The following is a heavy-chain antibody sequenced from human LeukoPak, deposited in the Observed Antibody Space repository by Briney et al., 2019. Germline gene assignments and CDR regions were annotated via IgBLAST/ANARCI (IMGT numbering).Heavy chain of an antibody. J-gene: IGHJ5*02. V-gene: IGHV4-31*03. CDR1: GGSISSGGYY. Sequence: SQTLSLTCTVSGGSISSGGYYWSWIRQHPGKGLEWIGYIYYSGSTYYNPSLKSRVTISVDTSKNQFSLKLSSVTAADTAVYYCASGGWGYCSGGSCRERPWFDPWGQGTLVTVSS. D-gene: IGHD2-15*01. CDR3: ASGGWGYCSGGSCRERPWFDP. CDR2: IYYSGST.